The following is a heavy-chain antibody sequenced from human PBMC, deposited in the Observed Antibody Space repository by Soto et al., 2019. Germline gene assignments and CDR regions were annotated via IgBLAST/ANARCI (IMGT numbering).Heavy chain of an antibody. CDR1: GGSISSGGYS. Sequence: PSETLSLTCAVSGGSISSGGYSWSWIRQPPGKGLEWIGYIYHSGSINHNPSLKSRVTMSVDKSKNQFSLKMTSVTAADTGVYYCASKFGELLADAFDIWGQGTVVTVSS. V-gene: IGHV4-30-2*01. J-gene: IGHJ3*02. CDR3: ASKFGELLADAFDI. D-gene: IGHD3-10*01. CDR2: IYHSGSI.